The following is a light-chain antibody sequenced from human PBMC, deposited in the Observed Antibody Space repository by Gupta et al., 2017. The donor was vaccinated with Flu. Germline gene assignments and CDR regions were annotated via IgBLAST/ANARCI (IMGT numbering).Light chain of an antibody. Sequence: DVVMTQSPLSLPVTPGQPASISCRSSESLIHSYGNTYLNWFQQRPGQSPRRLIYKVSNRDSGVPDRFSGSWSGTDFTLKISRVEPEDVGVYYCRQTAHWPYTFGQGTNLEIK. CDR2: KVS. CDR3: RQTAHWPYT. V-gene: IGKV2-30*02. CDR1: ESLIHSYGNTY. J-gene: IGKJ2*01.